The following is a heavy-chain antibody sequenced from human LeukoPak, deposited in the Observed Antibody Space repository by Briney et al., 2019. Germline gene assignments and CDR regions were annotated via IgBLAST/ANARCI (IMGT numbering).Heavy chain of an antibody. CDR3: ARLLVYGSGAEAFDY. J-gene: IGHJ4*02. Sequence: GGSLRLSCAASGFTFSSYSMNWVRQAPGKGLEWVSSISSSSNYIYYADSVKGRFTISRDNAKNSLYLQMDSLRAEDTAVYYCARLLVYGSGAEAFDYWGQGTLVTVSS. CDR1: GFTFSSYS. D-gene: IGHD3-10*01. V-gene: IGHV3-21*06. CDR2: ISSSSNYI.